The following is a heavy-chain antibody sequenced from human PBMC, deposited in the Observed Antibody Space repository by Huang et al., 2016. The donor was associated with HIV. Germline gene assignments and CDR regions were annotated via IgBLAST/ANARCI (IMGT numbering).Heavy chain of an antibody. D-gene: IGHD3-22*01. CDR2: INHSGST. CDR3: ARILMYYNSSGYGFDY. V-gene: IGHV4-34*01. J-gene: IGHJ4*02. Sequence: QVQLQQWGAGLLKPSETLSLTCVFYGGSFSGYYWSWIRQPPGQGLEWIGEINHSGSTNYTPSLKSRVTISVDTSKNQFSLKLSSVTAADTAVYYCARILMYYNSSGYGFDYWGQGTLVTVSS. CDR1: GGSFSGYY.